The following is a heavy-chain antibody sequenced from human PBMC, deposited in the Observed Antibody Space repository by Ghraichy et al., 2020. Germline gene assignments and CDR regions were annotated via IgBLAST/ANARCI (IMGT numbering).Heavy chain of an antibody. V-gene: IGHV4-61*02. CDR1: GGSISSGSYY. CDR2: IYTSGST. D-gene: IGHD2-15*01. Sequence: SETLSLTCTVSGGSISSGSYYWSWIRQPAGKGLEWIGRIYTSGSTNYNPSLKSRVTISVDTSKNQFSLKLSSVTAADTAVYYCARKYCSGGSCYSWFDPWGQGTLVTVSS. CDR3: ARKYCSGGSCYSWFDP. J-gene: IGHJ5*02.